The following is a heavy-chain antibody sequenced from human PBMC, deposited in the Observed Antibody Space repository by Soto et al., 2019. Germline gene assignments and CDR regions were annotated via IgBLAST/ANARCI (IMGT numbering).Heavy chain of an antibody. CDR1: DGSISSYY. J-gene: IGHJ6*03. D-gene: IGHD2-2*01. CDR3: ARGPHRYCSSTSCREKYYYYYMDV. V-gene: IGHV4-59*01. Sequence: SETLSVTWTVSDGSISSYYWRWILQPPGEGLEWIGYIYYSGSTNYNPSLKSRVTISVDTSKNQFSLKLSSVTAADTAVYYCARGPHRYCSSTSCREKYYYYYMDVWGKGTTVTVSS. CDR2: IYYSGST.